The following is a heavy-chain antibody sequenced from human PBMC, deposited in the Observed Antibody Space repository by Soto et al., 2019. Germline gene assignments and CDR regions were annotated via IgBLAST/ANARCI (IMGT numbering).Heavy chain of an antibody. CDR3: ARDDEYSGNGMDV. CDR1: EFTFSNYG. V-gene: IGHV3-33*01. CDR2: ILNDGSNR. D-gene: IGHD3-10*01. J-gene: IGHJ6*02. Sequence: QVQLVESGGGVVQPGRSLRLSCAASEFTFSNYGMHWVRQAPGKGLEWVAVILNDGSNRYHADSVKDRFTISRDNSKNTLYLQMNSRRAEDTAGYYCARDDEYSGNGMDVWGQGTTVTVS.